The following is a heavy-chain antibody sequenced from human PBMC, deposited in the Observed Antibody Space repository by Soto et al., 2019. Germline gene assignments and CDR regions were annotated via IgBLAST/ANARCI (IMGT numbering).Heavy chain of an antibody. D-gene: IGHD3-16*01. V-gene: IGHV4-39*01. CDR1: GGSISTSYY. Sequence: SETLSLTCSVSGGSISTSYYWGWIRQPPGKGLEWIGSIYYSGSTYYKSSLKSRVTISVDTSKNQFSLKLSSVTAADTAVYFFARHGGFWGPQLYYFDYWGQGTLVTAPQ. CDR2: IYYSGST. CDR3: ARHGGFWGPQLYYFDY. J-gene: IGHJ4*02.